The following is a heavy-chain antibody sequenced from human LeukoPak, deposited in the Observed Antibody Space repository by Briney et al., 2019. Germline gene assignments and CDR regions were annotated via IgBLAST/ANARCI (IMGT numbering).Heavy chain of an antibody. J-gene: IGHJ3*02. V-gene: IGHV4-38-2*02. CDR3: ARDVFPAAAGKHDAFDI. CDR1: GYSISSGYY. D-gene: IGHD6-13*01. CDR2: IYHSGST. Sequence: PSETLSLTCTVSGYSISSGYYWGWIRQPPGKGLEWIGSIYHSGSTYYNPSLKSRVTISVDTSKNQFSLKLSSVTAADTAVYYCARDVFPAAAGKHDAFDIWGQGTMVTVSS.